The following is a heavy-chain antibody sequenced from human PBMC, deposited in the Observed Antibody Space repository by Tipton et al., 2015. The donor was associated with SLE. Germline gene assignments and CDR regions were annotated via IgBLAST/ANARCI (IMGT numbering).Heavy chain of an antibody. CDR3: ARAGGGDSNWFDP. J-gene: IGHJ5*02. D-gene: IGHD2-21*01. V-gene: IGHV4-59*02. Sequence: TLSLTCTVSGASVSSFCWNWIRQSPGKGLEWIACVCNSVSTNYDPSLKSRGTISVDTSKNQFPLKLSSVTAADTAVYYCARAGGGDSNWFDPWGQGTLVTVSS. CDR2: VCNSVST. CDR1: GASVSSFC.